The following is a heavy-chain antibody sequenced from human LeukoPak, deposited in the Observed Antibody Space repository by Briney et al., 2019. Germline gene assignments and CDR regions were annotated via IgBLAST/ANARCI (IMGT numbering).Heavy chain of an antibody. Sequence: GGSLRLSCAASGSTVSRNYMNWVRQAPGKGLEWVSLIYSGGGTYYADSVKGRFTISRDNSKNTLYLQMNSLRAEDTAVYYCARGYNYGYDYWGQGTLVTVSS. CDR3: ARGYNYGYDY. J-gene: IGHJ4*02. CDR2: IYSGGGT. CDR1: GSTVSRNY. D-gene: IGHD5-18*01. V-gene: IGHV3-66*01.